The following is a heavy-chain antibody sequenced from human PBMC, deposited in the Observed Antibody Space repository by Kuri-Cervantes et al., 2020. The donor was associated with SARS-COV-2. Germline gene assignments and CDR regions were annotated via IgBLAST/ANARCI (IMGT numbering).Heavy chain of an antibody. Sequence: GGSLRLSGAASGFTFSRYGMHWVRQAPGKGLVWVSRINSDGSSTSYADSVKGRFTISRDNAKNTLYLQMNSLRAEDTAVYYCASEYYDFWSGYYYGMDVWGQGTTVNVSS. CDR3: ASEYYDFWSGYYYGMDV. D-gene: IGHD3-3*01. J-gene: IGHJ6*02. V-gene: IGHV3-74*01. CDR1: GFTFSRYG. CDR2: INSDGSST.